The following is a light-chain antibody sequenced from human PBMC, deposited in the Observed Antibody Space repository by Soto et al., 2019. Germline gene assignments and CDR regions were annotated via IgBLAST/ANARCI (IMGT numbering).Light chain of an antibody. CDR2: GAS. CDR1: QSVSSSY. J-gene: IGKJ3*01. CDR3: QQYGSSHGFT. Sequence: EIVLTQSPGTLSLSPGERATLSCRASQSVSSSYLAWYQQKPGQAPRLLIYGASSRATGIPDRFSGSGSGTVFTLTISRLEPEDFAVYYCQQYGSSHGFTFGPGTKVDIK. V-gene: IGKV3-20*01.